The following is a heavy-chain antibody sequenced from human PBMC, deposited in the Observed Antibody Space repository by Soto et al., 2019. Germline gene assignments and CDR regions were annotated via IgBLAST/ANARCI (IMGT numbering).Heavy chain of an antibody. CDR2: IYYSGST. CDR1: GGSIRSGDYY. J-gene: IGHJ4*02. D-gene: IGHD5-18*01. V-gene: IGHV4-30-4*01. CDR3: ARESGDSYGYFPY. Sequence: ASETLSLTCTVSGGSIRSGDYYWSWIRQPPGKGLEWIGYIYYSGSTYYNPSLKSRVTISVDTSKNQFSLKLSSVTAADTAVYYCARESGDSYGYFPYWGQGTLVTVSS.